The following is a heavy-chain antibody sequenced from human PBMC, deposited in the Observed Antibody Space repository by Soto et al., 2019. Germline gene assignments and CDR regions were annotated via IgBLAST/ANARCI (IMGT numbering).Heavy chain of an antibody. V-gene: IGHV4-34*01. CDR2: IYYSGST. Sequence: SETLSLTCAVHGGSFTGYYWGWIRQPPGKGLEWIGSIYYSGSTYYNPSLKSRVTISVDTPKNQFSLKLTSVTAADTAIYYCARGQAFWTGYYRMPYYFDYWGQGTLVTVSS. D-gene: IGHD3-3*01. J-gene: IGHJ4*02. CDR1: GGSFTGYY. CDR3: ARGQAFWTGYYRMPYYFDY.